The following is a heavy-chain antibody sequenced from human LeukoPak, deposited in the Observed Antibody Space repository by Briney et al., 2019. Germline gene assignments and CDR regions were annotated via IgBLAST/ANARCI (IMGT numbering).Heavy chain of an antibody. D-gene: IGHD6-19*01. Sequence: ASVKVSCKASGYTFTNYGISWVRQAPGQGLEWMGWISAYSGNIKYAQRLQGRVTMTEDTSTDTAYMELSSLRSEDTAVYYCAARRGIAVAGPGAFDIWGQGTMVTVSS. CDR3: AARRGIAVAGPGAFDI. CDR1: GYTFTNYG. J-gene: IGHJ3*02. V-gene: IGHV1-18*01. CDR2: ISAYSGNI.